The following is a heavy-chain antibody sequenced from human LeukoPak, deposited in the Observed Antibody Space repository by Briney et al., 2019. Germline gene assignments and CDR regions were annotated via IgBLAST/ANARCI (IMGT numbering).Heavy chain of an antibody. CDR2: ISSSSSYI. CDR3: ARDWYGDYSLFDY. CDR1: GFTFSSYS. V-gene: IGHV3-21*01. J-gene: IGHJ4*02. Sequence: PGGSLRLSCAASGFTFSSYSMNWVRQAPGKGLEWVSSISSSSSYIYYADSVKGRFTISRDNAKSSLYLQMNSLRAEDTAVYYCARDWYGDYSLFDYWGQGTLVTVSS. D-gene: IGHD4-17*01.